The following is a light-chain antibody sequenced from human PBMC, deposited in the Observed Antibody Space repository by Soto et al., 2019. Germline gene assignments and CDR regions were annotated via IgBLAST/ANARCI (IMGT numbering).Light chain of an antibody. CDR2: GNS. J-gene: IGLJ1*01. CDR1: SSNIGAGYD. CDR3: SLYTSDSTYV. V-gene: IGLV1-40*01. Sequence: QSVLTQPPSVSGAPGQRVTISCTGSSSNIGAGYDVHWYQQLPGTAPKLLIYGNSNRPSGVPDRFSGSKSGTSASLAITGLQAEDEADYYCSLYTSDSTYVFGTGTKVTVL.